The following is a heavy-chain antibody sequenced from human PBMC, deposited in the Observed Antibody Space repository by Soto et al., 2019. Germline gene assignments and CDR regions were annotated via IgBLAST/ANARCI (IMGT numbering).Heavy chain of an antibody. J-gene: IGHJ6*02. CDR3: AKGSRGYCSSTSCYSYGMDV. D-gene: IGHD2-2*01. V-gene: IGHV3-30*18. Sequence: GGSLRLSCAASGFTFSGYGMHWVRQAPGKGLEWVAVISYDGSNKYYADSVKGRFTISRDNSKNTLYLQMNSLRAEDTAVYYCAKGSRGYCSSTSCYSYGMDVWGQGTTVTVSS. CDR1: GFTFSGYG. CDR2: ISYDGSNK.